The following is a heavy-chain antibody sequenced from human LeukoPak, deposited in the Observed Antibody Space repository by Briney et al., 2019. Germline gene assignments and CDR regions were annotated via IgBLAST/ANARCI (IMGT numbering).Heavy chain of an antibody. CDR1: GGSISSYY. D-gene: IGHD3-9*01. CDR2: IYYSGST. CDR3: AKGGGSSASEIDYDILTEPPGY. J-gene: IGHJ4*02. Sequence: SETLSLTCTVSGGSISSYYWSWIRQPPGKGLEWIGYIYYSGSTNYNPSLKSRVTISVDTSKNQFSLKLSSVTAADTAVYYCAKGGGSSASEIDYDILTEPPGYWGQGTLVTVSS. V-gene: IGHV4-59*01.